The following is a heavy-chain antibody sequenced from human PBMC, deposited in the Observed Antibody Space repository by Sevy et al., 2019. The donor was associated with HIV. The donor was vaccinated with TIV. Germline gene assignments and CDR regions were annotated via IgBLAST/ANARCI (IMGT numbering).Heavy chain of an antibody. J-gene: IGHJ4*02. V-gene: IGHV3-15*01. CDR2: IKSKTDGGTT. D-gene: IGHD6-19*01. CDR3: TIPYSSGWTFDY. Sequence: GGSLRLSCAASGFTFSNAWMSWVRQAPGKGLEWVGRIKSKTDGGTTDYAAPVKGSFTISRYDSKNTLYLQMNSLKTEDTAVYYWTIPYSSGWTFDYWGQGTLVTVSS. CDR1: GFTFSNAW.